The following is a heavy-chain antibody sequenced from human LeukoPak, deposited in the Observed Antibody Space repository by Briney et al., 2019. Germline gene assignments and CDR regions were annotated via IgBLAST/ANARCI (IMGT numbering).Heavy chain of an antibody. CDR1: GGSFSGYY. CDR2: INHSGST. V-gene: IGHV4-34*01. CDR3: ARAGRGLAYYYYYYYMDV. D-gene: IGHD3-3*02. J-gene: IGHJ6*03. Sequence: SETLSLTCAVYGGSFSGYYWSWIRQPPGKGLEWIGEINHSGSTNYNPSLKSRVTISVDTSKNQFSLKLSSVTAADTAVCYCARAGRGLAYYYYYYYMDVWGKGTTVTISS.